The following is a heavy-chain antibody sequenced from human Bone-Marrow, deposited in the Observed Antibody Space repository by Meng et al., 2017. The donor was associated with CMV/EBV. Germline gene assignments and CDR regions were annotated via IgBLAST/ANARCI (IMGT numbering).Heavy chain of an antibody. J-gene: IGHJ4*02. V-gene: IGHV3-74*01. CDR1: GFTFSSYW. CDR3: SRGGLVGASDY. Sequence: LSCAVSGFTFSSYWMHWVRQAPGKGLVWVSRINRDGSSTSYADSVKGRFTVSRDNGKNTLYLQMNSLSPEDTAVYYCSRGGLVGASDYWGQGTLVTVSS. D-gene: IGHD1-26*01. CDR2: INRDGSST.